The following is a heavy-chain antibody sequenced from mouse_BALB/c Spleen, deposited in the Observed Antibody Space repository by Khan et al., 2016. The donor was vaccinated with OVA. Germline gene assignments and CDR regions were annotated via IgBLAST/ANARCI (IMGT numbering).Heavy chain of an antibody. J-gene: IGHJ3*01. CDR3: AGGGMFSS. Sequence: QVQLQQPGAELARPGVSPKLSCKGSGNTFTDYVMHWVKQGHAKSQEWIGGISSYYGAPVYTQTFKGTATMTVDRSSSTAYMELARLTSEDYAIFYCAGGGMFSSWGQGTLVPVSA. D-gene: IGHD1-1*02. CDR2: ISSYYGAP. V-gene: IGHV1S137*01. CDR1: GNTFTDYV.